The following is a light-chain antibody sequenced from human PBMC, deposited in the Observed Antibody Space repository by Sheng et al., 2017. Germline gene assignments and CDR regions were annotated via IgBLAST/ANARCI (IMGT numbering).Light chain of an antibody. V-gene: IGKV1D-8*01. Sequence: VIWMTQSPSLLSASTGDRVTISCLMSQGISSYLAWYQQKPGKAPELLIYAASTLQSGVPSRFSGSGSGTDFTLTISCLQSEDFATYYCQQYYSFPFTFGGGTKVEIK. CDR1: QGISSY. J-gene: IGKJ4*01. CDR2: AAS. CDR3: QQYYSFPFT.